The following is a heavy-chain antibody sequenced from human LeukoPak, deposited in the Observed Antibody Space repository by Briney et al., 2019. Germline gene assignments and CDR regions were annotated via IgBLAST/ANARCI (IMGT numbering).Heavy chain of an antibody. CDR3: ARDLAVAGTSYYYYGMDV. D-gene: IGHD6-19*01. CDR1: GGSISSYY. J-gene: IGHJ6*02. Sequence: SETLSLTCTVSGGSISSYYWSWIRQPPGKGLEWIGDIYYSGSTNYNPSLKSRVTISVDTYKNQFSLKLSSVTAADTAVYYCARDLAVAGTSYYYYGMDVWGQGTTVTVSS. V-gene: IGHV4-59*01. CDR2: IYYSGST.